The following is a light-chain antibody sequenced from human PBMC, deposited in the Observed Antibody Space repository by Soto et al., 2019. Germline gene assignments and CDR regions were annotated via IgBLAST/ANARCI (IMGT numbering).Light chain of an antibody. J-gene: IGLJ2*01. CDR3: SSYAGSSTVV. Sequence: QSALTQPASVSGSPGQSITISCTGTSSDVGGYKYVSWYQQHPGKAPKVMIYEVSNRPSGVSNRFSGSKSGNTASLTISGLQAEDEADYYCSSYAGSSTVVFGGGTKVTVL. CDR1: SSDVGGYKY. CDR2: EVS. V-gene: IGLV2-14*01.